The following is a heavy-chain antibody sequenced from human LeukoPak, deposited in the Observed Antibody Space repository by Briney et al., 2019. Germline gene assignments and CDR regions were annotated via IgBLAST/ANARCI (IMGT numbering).Heavy chain of an antibody. CDR2: INHSGST. CDR1: GGSFSGYY. Sequence: SETLSLTCAVYGGSFSGYYWSWIRQPPGKGLEWIGEINHSGSTNYNPSLKSRVTISVDTSKNQFSLKLSSVTAADTAVYYCARDSSSWYSPGPGRLRYFDYWGQGTLVTVSS. J-gene: IGHJ4*02. CDR3: ARDSSSWYSPGPGRLRYFDY. D-gene: IGHD6-13*01. V-gene: IGHV4-34*01.